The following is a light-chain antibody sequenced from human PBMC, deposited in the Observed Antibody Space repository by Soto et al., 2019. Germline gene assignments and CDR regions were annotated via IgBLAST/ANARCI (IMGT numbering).Light chain of an antibody. J-gene: IGLJ2*01. V-gene: IGLV1-40*01. CDR3: HGSDYSTTAFV. Sequence: QSALTQPPSVSGAPGQRVTISCTGTNPNLGAGYDVLWYQQLPGAAPKLLIFGIRNRPSGGPERFSGSKSGTTASLAITGRRAEDEAAYYCHGSDYSTTAFVFGGGTKLTVL. CDR2: GIR. CDR1: NPNLGAGYD.